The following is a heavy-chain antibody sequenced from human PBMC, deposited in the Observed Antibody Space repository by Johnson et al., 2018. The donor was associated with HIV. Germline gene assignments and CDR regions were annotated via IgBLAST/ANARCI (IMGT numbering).Heavy chain of an antibody. V-gene: IGHV3-20*04. Sequence: EVQLVESGGGVVRPGGSLRLSCAASGFTFDDYGVSWVRQAPGKGLEWVSGINWNGDSTGYADSVKGRFTISRDNAKNSLYLQMNSLRVEDTAVYYCARGEEEQLGDAFDIWGQGTMVTVSS. CDR3: ARGEEEQLGDAFDI. CDR2: INWNGDST. D-gene: IGHD6-6*01. J-gene: IGHJ3*02. CDR1: GFTFDDYG.